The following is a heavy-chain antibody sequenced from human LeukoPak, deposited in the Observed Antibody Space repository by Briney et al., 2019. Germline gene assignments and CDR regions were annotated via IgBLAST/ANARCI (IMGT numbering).Heavy chain of an antibody. CDR3: ARDRGLGSYYGYFDY. V-gene: IGHV3-20*04. CDR1: GFTFDDYG. D-gene: IGHD1-26*01. J-gene: IGHJ4*02. Sequence: GTGGSLRLSCAASGFTFDDYGMSWVRHAPGKGLEWVSGINWNGGSTGYADSVKGRVTISRDNAKNSLYLQMNSLRAEDTAVYYCARDRGLGSYYGYFDYWGQGTLVTVSS. CDR2: INWNGGST.